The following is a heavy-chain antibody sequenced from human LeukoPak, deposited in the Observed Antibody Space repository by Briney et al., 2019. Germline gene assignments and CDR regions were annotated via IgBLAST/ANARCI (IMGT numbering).Heavy chain of an antibody. Sequence: SVNVSCKASGYTFTGYYIHWVRPAPGQGLEWMGWINPNSGGTNYAQKFHGRVTMTRDTSITTAYMELIRLTSDDTAVYYCARDVEMATLSGGYWVQGALVTVSS. CDR2: INPNSGGT. CDR1: GYTFTGYY. D-gene: IGHD5-24*01. V-gene: IGHV1-2*02. J-gene: IGHJ1*01. CDR3: ARDVEMATLSGGY.